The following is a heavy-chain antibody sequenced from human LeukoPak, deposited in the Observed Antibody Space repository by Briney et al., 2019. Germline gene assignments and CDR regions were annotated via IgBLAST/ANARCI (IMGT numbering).Heavy chain of an antibody. CDR3: ARQFYYDSIGSQYYFDY. CDR2: ISSSSNYI. CDR1: GFTFSSYG. D-gene: IGHD3-22*01. Sequence: GGSLRLSCAASGFTFSSYGMHWVRQAPGKGLEWVSSISSSSNYIYYADSVNGRFTISRDNAKNSLYLQMNSLRAEDTAVYYCARQFYYDSIGSQYYFDYWGQGTLVTVSS. V-gene: IGHV3-21*01. J-gene: IGHJ4*02.